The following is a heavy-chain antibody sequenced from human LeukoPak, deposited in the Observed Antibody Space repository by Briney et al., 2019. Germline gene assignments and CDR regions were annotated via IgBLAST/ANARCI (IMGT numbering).Heavy chain of an antibody. J-gene: IGHJ5*02. CDR1: GFTFSSYW. CDR3: ARVLYGSGSNRWFDP. D-gene: IGHD3-10*01. CDR2: INSDGSST. Sequence: GGSLRLSCAASGFTFSSYWMHWVRQAPGKGLVWVSRINSDGSSTSYADSVKGRFTISRDNAKNTLYLQMNSLRAEDTAVYYCARVLYGSGSNRWFDPWGQGTLVTVSS. V-gene: IGHV3-74*01.